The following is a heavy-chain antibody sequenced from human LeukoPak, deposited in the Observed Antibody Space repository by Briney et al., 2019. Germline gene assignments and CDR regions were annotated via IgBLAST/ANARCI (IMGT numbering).Heavy chain of an antibody. Sequence: ASVTVSCKASGYTFTGYYMHWVRQAPGQGLEWMGWINPNSGGTNYAQNFQGRVTMTSDTSISTAYMELSRLRSDDTAVYYCATHDYGDYLDYWGQGTLVTVSS. CDR3: ATHDYGDYLDY. CDR2: INPNSGGT. D-gene: IGHD4-17*01. J-gene: IGHJ4*02. V-gene: IGHV1-2*02. CDR1: GYTFTGYY.